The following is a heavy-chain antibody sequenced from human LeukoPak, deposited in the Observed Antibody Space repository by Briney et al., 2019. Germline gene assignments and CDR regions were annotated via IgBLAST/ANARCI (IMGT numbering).Heavy chain of an antibody. CDR3: AREADGYQSDY. D-gene: IGHD3-22*01. CDR1: GGSFSAYY. J-gene: IGHJ4*02. CDR2: INHSGST. Sequence: SETLSLTCAVYGGSFSAYYWSWIRQPPGKGLEWIGEINHSGSTNYNPSLKSRVTISVDTSKNQFSLKLSSVTAADTAVYYCAREADGYQSDYWGQGILVTVSS. V-gene: IGHV4-34*01.